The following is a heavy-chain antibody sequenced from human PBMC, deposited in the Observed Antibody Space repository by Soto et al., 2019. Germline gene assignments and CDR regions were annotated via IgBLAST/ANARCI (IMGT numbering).Heavy chain of an antibody. V-gene: IGHV3-15*01. CDR3: THTTLRDYDYYDTSRYSADL. Sequence: PWGSLGVSCAASVFTFRNAWMEWVRQAPGKGLDLVGRTKSKTDGGITDYAAPVKGRFSISRDDSKSALYLQMNSLKTEDTAVYYCTHTTLRDYDYYDTSRYSADLWGQGTLVTVSS. D-gene: IGHD3-22*01. CDR2: TKSKTDGGIT. CDR1: VFTFRNAW. J-gene: IGHJ4*02.